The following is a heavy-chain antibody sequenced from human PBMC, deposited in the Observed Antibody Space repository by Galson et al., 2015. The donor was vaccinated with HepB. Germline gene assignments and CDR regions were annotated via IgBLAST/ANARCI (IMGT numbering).Heavy chain of an antibody. Sequence: SLRLSCAASGFTFSSYSMNWVRQAPGKGLEWVSSISSSSSYIYYADSVKGRFTISRDNAKNSLYLQMNSLRAEDTAVYYCAREGHGDYSLDYWGQGTLVTVSS. V-gene: IGHV3-21*01. CDR3: AREGHGDYSLDY. CDR2: ISSSSSYI. J-gene: IGHJ4*02. CDR1: GFTFSSYS. D-gene: IGHD4-17*01.